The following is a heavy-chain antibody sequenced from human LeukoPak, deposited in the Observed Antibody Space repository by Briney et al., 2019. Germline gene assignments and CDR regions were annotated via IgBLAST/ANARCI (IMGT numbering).Heavy chain of an antibody. Sequence: PGGSLRLSCAASGFTFSSYAMSWVRQAPGKGLEWVSAISGSGGSTYYADSVKGRFTISRDNSKNTLYLQMNSLRAEDTAVYYCAKEGYCTNGVCASFDYWGQGTLVTVSS. J-gene: IGHJ4*02. V-gene: IGHV3-23*01. D-gene: IGHD2-8*01. CDR2: ISGSGGST. CDR1: GFTFSSYA. CDR3: AKEGYCTNGVCASFDY.